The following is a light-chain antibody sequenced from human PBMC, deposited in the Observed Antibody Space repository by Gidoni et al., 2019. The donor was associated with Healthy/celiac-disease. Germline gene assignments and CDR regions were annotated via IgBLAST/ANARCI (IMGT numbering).Light chain of an antibody. V-gene: IGKV3-15*01. Sequence: EIVLTQSPATLSVSPGERDTLSCRASQSVSSNLAWYQQNPGQDPRLLIYGASTRATGIPARFSGSGSGTEFTLTISSLQSEDFAVYYCQQYNNWPLTFGGGTKVEIK. CDR2: GAS. CDR1: QSVSSN. J-gene: IGKJ4*01. CDR3: QQYNNWPLT.